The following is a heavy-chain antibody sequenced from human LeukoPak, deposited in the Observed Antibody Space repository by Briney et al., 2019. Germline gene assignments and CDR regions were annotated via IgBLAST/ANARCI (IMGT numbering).Heavy chain of an antibody. V-gene: IGHV3-23*01. CDR2: ISGSGGST. Sequence: GGSLRLSCAASGFTFSSYAMSWFRQAPGKGLEWVSAISGSGGSTYYADSVKGRFTISRDNSKNTLYLQMNSLRAEDTAVYYCAKDREQLWLLGYFDYWGQGTLVTVSS. CDR3: AKDREQLWLLGYFDY. J-gene: IGHJ4*02. D-gene: IGHD5-18*01. CDR1: GFTFSSYA.